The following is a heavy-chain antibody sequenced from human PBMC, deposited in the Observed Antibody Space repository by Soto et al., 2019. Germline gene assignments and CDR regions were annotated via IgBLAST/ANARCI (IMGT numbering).Heavy chain of an antibody. CDR1: GFTFSSYG. Sequence: QVQLVESGGGVVQPGRSLRLSCAASGFTFSSYGMHWVRQAPGKGLEWGAVIWYDGSNKYYADSVKGRFTISRDNSKNALYRQMNSRRAEDSAVYYCARAEGYCSGGSCYWEYGMAVWGQGTTVTVS. V-gene: IGHV3-33*01. CDR3: ARAEGYCSGGSCYWEYGMAV. J-gene: IGHJ6*02. CDR2: IWYDGSNK. D-gene: IGHD2-15*01.